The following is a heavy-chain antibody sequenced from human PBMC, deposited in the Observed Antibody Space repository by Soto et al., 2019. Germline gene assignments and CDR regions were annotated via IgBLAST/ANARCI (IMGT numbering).Heavy chain of an antibody. CDR2: IHPAGSDV. CDR3: ARQGRTSAFSDY. D-gene: IGHD2-2*01. J-gene: IGHJ4*02. CDR1: GDTFSNYW. V-gene: IGHV5-51*01. Sequence: LKISCQGSGDTFSNYWIGWLRHVPGKGPEWMGVIHPAGSDVRYSPSFQGQVTISADRSLNTAYLQWRSLKASDSAIYYCARQGRTSAFSDYWGPGTQVTVSS.